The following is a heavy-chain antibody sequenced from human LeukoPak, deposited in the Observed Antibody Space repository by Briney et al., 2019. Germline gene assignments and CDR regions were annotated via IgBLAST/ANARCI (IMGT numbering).Heavy chain of an antibody. J-gene: IGHJ6*02. V-gene: IGHV1-69*04. CDR3: ARDPVRGVLYGMDV. CDR1: GGTFSSYA. Sequence: SVNVSCKSSGGTFSSYAISWVRQALGQGLEWMGRIIPILGIANYAQKFQGRVTITADKSTSTDYMELSSLRSEDTAVYYCARDPVRGVLYGMDVWGQGTTVTVSS. CDR2: IIPILGIA. D-gene: IGHD3-10*01.